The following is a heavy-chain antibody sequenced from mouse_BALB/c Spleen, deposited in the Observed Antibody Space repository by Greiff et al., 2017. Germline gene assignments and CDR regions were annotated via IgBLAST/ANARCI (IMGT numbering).Heavy chain of an antibody. CDR3: AREHYGSSWFAY. V-gene: IGHV5-6-3*01. Sequence: EVQVVESGGGLVQPGGSLKLSCAASGFTFSSYGMSWVRQTPDKRLELVATINSNGGSTYYPDSVKGRFTISRDNAKNTLYLQMSSLKSEDTAMYYCAREHYGSSWFAYWGQGTLVTVSA. D-gene: IGHD1-1*01. J-gene: IGHJ3*01. CDR2: INSNGGST. CDR1: GFTFSSYG.